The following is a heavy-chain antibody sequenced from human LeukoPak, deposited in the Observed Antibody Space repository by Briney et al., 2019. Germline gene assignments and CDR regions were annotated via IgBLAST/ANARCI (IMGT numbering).Heavy chain of an antibody. Sequence: GGSLRLSCAASGFTFSSYAMSWVRQAPGKGLEWVSAISGSGGSTYYADSVKGRFTISRDNSKNTLYLQMNSLRAEDTAVYYCAKDETFTTVTTAPSGYWGQGTLVTVSS. J-gene: IGHJ4*02. CDR1: GFTFSSYA. V-gene: IGHV3-23*01. D-gene: IGHD4-17*01. CDR3: AKDETFTTVTTAPSGY. CDR2: ISGSGGST.